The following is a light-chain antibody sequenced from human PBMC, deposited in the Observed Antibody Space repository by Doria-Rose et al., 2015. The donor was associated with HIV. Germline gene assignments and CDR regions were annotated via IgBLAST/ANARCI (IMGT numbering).Light chain of an antibody. CDR3: QLYYDTPS. CDR2: WAS. CDR1: QSLLYTSKNY. Sequence: DIRMTQSPESLGMSLGERAALNCKSNQSLLYTSKNYLAWYQQKPGQPPKLLIYWASTRQSGVPARFSGSGSGTDFTLTISSLEAEDVAVYYYQLYYDTPSFGPGTTVDIK. V-gene: IGKV4-1*01. J-gene: IGKJ3*01.